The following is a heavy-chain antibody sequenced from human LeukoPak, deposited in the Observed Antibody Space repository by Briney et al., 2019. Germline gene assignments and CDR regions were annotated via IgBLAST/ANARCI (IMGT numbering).Heavy chain of an antibody. CDR3: ARDPSNSSGWYIFFDF. Sequence: ASVKVSCKVSGYIFTRYGITWVRQAPSQGLECMGRISAYNGDKKYAQKLEGRVTMTTDTTPSTAYMELRSLRSDDTAVYYCARDPSNSSGWYIFFDFWGQGTLVAVSS. D-gene: IGHD6-19*01. CDR1: GYIFTRYG. V-gene: IGHV1-18*01. J-gene: IGHJ4*02. CDR2: ISAYNGDK.